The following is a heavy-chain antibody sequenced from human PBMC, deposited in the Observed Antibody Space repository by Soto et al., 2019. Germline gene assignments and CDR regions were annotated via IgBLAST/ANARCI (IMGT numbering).Heavy chain of an antibody. Sequence: ASVKVSCKASGYTFTGYYMHWVRQAPGQGLEWMGWINPNSGGTNYAQKFQGRVTMTRDTSISTAYMELSRLRSDDTAVYYFASWSHYDFWSGYLRPGRDYYGMDVWGQGTTVTVSS. CDR2: INPNSGGT. CDR3: ASWSHYDFWSGYLRPGRDYYGMDV. D-gene: IGHD3-3*01. V-gene: IGHV1-2*02. J-gene: IGHJ6*02. CDR1: GYTFTGYY.